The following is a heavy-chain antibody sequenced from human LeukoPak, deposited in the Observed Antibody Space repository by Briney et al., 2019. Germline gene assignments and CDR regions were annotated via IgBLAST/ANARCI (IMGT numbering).Heavy chain of an antibody. CDR1: GFTFSDYY. CDR2: ISSSGSTI. Sequence: PGGSLRLSCAASGFTFSDYYMSWIRQAPGQGLEWVSYISSSGSTIYYADSVKGRFTISRDNAKNSLYLQMNSLRAEDTAVYYCARERAYSSKGIDYWGQGILVTVSS. D-gene: IGHD6-13*01. J-gene: IGHJ4*02. CDR3: ARERAYSSKGIDY. V-gene: IGHV3-11*01.